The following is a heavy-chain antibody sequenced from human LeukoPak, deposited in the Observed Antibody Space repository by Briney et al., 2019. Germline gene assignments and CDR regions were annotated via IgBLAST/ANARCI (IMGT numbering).Heavy chain of an antibody. CDR3: ATYGFSSGKRFDY. CDR2: IYYSGST. D-gene: IGHD6-19*01. V-gene: IGHV4-59*01. CDR1: GGSISSYY. Sequence: PSETLSLTRTVSGGSISSYYWSWIRQPPGKGLEWIGYIYYSGSTNYNPSLKSRVTISVDTSKNQFSLRLTSVTAADTAVYYCATYGFSSGKRFDYWGQGTLVTVSS. J-gene: IGHJ4*02.